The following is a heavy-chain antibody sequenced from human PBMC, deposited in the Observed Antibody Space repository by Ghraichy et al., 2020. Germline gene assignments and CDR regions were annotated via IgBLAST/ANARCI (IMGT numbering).Heavy chain of an antibody. D-gene: IGHD2-15*01. J-gene: IGHJ1*01. CDR3: AKDVGRGGGSCFHH. V-gene: IGHV3-23*01. CDR2: ISGSGGNT. CDR1: GFTFSSYA. Sequence: GGSLRLSCAASGFTFSSYAMSWVRQAPGKGLEWVSAISGSGGNTYYADSVKGRFTFSRDISKNTLYLQMNSLRAEDTAVYYCAKDVGRGGGSCFHHWGQGTLVTVSS.